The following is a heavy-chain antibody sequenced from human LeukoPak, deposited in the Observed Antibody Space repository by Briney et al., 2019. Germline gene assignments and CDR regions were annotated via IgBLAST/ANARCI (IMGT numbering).Heavy chain of an antibody. CDR3: ARPYYYGSGSYSVPAG. D-gene: IGHD3-10*01. Sequence: GGSLRLSCAASGFTFSSYSMNWVRQAPGKGLEWVSYISSSSSTIYYADSVKGRFTISRDNAKNSLYLQMNSLRAEDTAVYYCARPYYYGSGSYSVPAGWGQGTLVTVSS. J-gene: IGHJ4*02. CDR1: GFTFSSYS. V-gene: IGHV3-48*01. CDR2: ISSSSSTI.